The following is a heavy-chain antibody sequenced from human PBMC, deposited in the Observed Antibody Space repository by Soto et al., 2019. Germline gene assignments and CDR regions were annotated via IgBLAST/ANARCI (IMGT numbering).Heavy chain of an antibody. D-gene: IGHD2-2*01. V-gene: IGHV1-69*12. CDR1: GGTFSSYA. J-gene: IGHJ6*02. Sequence: QVQLVQSGAEVKKPGSSVKVSCKASGGTFSSYAISWVRQAPGQGLEWMGVIIPFFGTANYTQKFQRRVKIAEAESKSTAYRELRSLRSEDTAVYYCARDLVVLVPAANDYYYYGMYVWGQGTTVTVSS. CDR3: ARDLVVLVPAANDYYYYGMYV. CDR2: IIPFFGTA.